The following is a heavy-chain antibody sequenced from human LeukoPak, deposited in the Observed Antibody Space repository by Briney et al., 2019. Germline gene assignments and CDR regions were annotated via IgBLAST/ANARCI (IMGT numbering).Heavy chain of an antibody. Sequence: PGRSLRLSCAASGFTFSSYGMHWVRQAPGKGLEWVGRIKSKTDDGTTDYGAPVKGRFTISRDDSKNTLYLQMKSLKTEDTAVYYCTTWRRPYYDSSGYYYRGTSAFEMWGQGTMVTVSS. D-gene: IGHD3-22*01. CDR3: TTWRRPYYDSSGYYYRGTSAFEM. J-gene: IGHJ3*02. V-gene: IGHV3-15*01. CDR1: GFTFSSYG. CDR2: IKSKTDDGTT.